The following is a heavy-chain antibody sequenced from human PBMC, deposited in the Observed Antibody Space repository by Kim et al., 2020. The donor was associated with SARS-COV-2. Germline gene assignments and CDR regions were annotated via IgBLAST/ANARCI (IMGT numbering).Heavy chain of an antibody. V-gene: IGHV3-11*04. Sequence: YTDSAKWRFTIFRDDAKNSLYLQMNSLRAEDTAVYYCARGGYTGYDAIDYWGQGTLVTVSS. J-gene: IGHJ4*02. D-gene: IGHD5-12*01. CDR3: ARGGYTGYDAIDY.